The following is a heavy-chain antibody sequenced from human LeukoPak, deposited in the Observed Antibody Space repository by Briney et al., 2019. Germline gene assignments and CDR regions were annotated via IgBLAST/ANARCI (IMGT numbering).Heavy chain of an antibody. J-gene: IGHJ4*02. CDR3: AKGGEGVVPAALPPDY. Sequence: GGSLRLSCAASGFTFSSYGMHWVRQAPGKGLQWVACIRYDGSNKYYADSVKGRFTIARDNSKNTLYLQMNSLRAEDTAVYYCAKGGEGVVPAALPPDYWGQGTLVTVSS. D-gene: IGHD2-2*01. CDR1: GFTFSSYG. V-gene: IGHV3-30*02. CDR2: IRYDGSNK.